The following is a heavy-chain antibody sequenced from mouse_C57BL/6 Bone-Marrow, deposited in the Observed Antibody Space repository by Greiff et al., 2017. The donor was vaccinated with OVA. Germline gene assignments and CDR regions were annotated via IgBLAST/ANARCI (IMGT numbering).Heavy chain of an antibody. CDR3: AAIYYDYDALAY. J-gene: IGHJ3*01. Sequence: VQLKQSGPELVKPGASVKIPCKASGYTFTDYNMDWVKQSHGKSLEWIGDINPNNGGTIYNQKFKGKATLTVDKSSSTAYMELRSLTSEDTAVYYCAAIYYDYDALAYWGQGTLVTVSA. CDR2: INPNNGGT. V-gene: IGHV1-18*01. D-gene: IGHD2-4*01. CDR1: GYTFTDYN.